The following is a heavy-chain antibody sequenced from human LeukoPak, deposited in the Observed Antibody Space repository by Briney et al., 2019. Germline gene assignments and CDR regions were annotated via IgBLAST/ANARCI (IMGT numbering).Heavy chain of an antibody. J-gene: IGHJ6*02. CDR1: GFTFSNYA. CDR2: ISGSGGST. V-gene: IGHV3-23*01. D-gene: IGHD2-2*01. Sequence: PGGSLRLSCAASGFTFSNYAMRWVRQAPGKGLEWVSDISGSGGSTYYADSVKGRFTISRDNSKNTLYLQMNSLRAEDTAVYYCAKKLGYCGSASCYYYGMDVWGQGTTVTVS. CDR3: AKKLGYCGSASCYYYGMDV.